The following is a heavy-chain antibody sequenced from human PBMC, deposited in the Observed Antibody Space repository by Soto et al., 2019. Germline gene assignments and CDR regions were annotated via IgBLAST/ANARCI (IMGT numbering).Heavy chain of an antibody. Sequence: PSETLSLTCTVSGGSISSYYWSWIRQPPGKGLEWIGYIYYSGSTNYNPSLKSRVTISVDTSKNQFSLKLSSVTAADTAVYYCARRGSGYDDFDYWGQGTLVTVS. V-gene: IGHV4-59*08. CDR2: IYYSGST. CDR3: ARRGSGYDDFDY. J-gene: IGHJ4*02. CDR1: GGSISSYY. D-gene: IGHD5-12*01.